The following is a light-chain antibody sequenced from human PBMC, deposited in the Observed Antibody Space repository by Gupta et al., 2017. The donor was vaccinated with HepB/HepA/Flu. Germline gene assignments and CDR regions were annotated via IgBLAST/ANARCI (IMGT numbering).Light chain of an antibody. J-gene: IGKJ2*01. CDR2: QVS. CDR3: RQDKHWPTA. V-gene: IGKV2-30*02. Sequence: DVVMTHFPLSVPVTLGRPASISCTSSQSLVQTNGKTYLDWFQQRPSQSPRRLIYQVSKRDSGVPDRFSGSGSGTXFTLKIXRVEAEDVGVYYCRQDKHWPTAFGXGTKVDIE. CDR1: QSLVQTNGKTY.